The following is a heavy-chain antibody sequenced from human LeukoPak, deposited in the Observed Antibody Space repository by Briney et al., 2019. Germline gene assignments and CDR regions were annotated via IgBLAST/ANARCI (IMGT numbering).Heavy chain of an antibody. D-gene: IGHD4-17*01. CDR2: IYPGDSDT. Sequence: GESLKISCKASRYTYTSHWIAWVRQMPGKGLEWIGIIYPGDSDTRYSPSFQGQVTMSVEKSISTAYLQWSSLKASDTAMYYCARQGVLASVTSISSFDSWGQGTLVTISS. J-gene: IGHJ5*01. V-gene: IGHV5-51*01. CDR1: RYTYTSHW. CDR3: ARQGVLASVTSISSFDS.